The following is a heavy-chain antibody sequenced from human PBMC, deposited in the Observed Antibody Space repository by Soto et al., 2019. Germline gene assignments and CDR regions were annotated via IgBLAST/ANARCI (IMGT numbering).Heavy chain of an antibody. V-gene: IGHV4-31*03. J-gene: IGHJ4*02. CDR1: GGSISSGGYY. CDR2: IYYSGST. CDR3: ARYTRQTRVTTWYYFDY. Sequence: SETLSLTCTVSGGSISSGGYYWSWIRQHPGKGLEWIGYIYYSGSTYYNPSLKSRVTISVDTSKNQFSLKLSSVTAADTAVYYCARYTRQTRVTTWYYFDYWGQGTLVTVSS. D-gene: IGHD4-17*01.